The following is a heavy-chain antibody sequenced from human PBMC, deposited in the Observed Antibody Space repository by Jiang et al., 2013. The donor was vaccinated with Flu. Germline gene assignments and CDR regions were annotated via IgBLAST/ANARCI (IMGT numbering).Heavy chain of an antibody. CDR2: IYYSGST. D-gene: IGHD5-24*01. J-gene: IGHJ4*02. CDR3: ARGLLEMATIKPSHLDY. CDR1: GGSISSGGYY. V-gene: IGHV4-31*01. Sequence: GSGLVKPSQTLSLTCTVSGGSISSGGYYWSWIRQHPGKGLEWIGYIYYSGSTYYNPSLKSLVTISVDTSKNQFSLKLSSVTAADTAVYYCARGLLEMATIKPSHLDYWGQGTLVTVSS.